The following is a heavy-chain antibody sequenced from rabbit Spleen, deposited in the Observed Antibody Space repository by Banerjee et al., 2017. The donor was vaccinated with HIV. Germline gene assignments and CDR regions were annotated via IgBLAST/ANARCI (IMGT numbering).Heavy chain of an antibody. J-gene: IGHJ3*01. V-gene: IGHV1S40*01. CDR2: IETGSSGFT. CDR1: GVSFSGSSY. CDR3: ARDTGSSFSSYGMDL. D-gene: IGHD8-1*01. Sequence: QSLEESGGDLVKPGASLTLTCAASGVSFSGSSYMCWVRQAPGKGLEWIACIETGSSGFTYFASWAKGRFTISKASSTTVTLQMTSLTAADTATYFCARDTGSSFSSYGMDLWGQGTLVTVS.